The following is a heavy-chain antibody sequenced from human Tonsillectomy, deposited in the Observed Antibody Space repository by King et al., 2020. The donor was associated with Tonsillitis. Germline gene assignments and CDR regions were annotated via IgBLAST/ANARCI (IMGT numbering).Heavy chain of an antibody. J-gene: IGHJ6*02. CDR1: GGGFINSA. V-gene: IGHV1-69*01. CDR2: IIPTFRTT. D-gene: IGHD3-10*01. CDR3: ATPASGNLLSRDYYYAMDV. Sequence: LQLVQSGSEVKKPGSSVKVSCKASGGGFINSAISWVRQAPGQGLEWMGGIIPTFRTTNYAQKFQGRVTITADESTSTAYMELSSLRSADTAVYYCATPASGNLLSRDYYYAMDVWGQGTTVTVSS.